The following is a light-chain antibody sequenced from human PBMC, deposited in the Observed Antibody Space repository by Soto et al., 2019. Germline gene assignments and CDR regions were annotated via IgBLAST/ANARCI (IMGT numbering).Light chain of an antibody. Sequence: DIPMTQSPSTLSASVGDRVTITCRASQSISSWLAWYQQRPREAPKLLIYGASSLESGVPSRFSGSGSGTEFTLTISRLQPTDFATYYCQQYATSAPTFGQGTKLEI. CDR2: GAS. V-gene: IGKV1-5*01. CDR3: QQYATSAPT. CDR1: QSISSW. J-gene: IGKJ2*01.